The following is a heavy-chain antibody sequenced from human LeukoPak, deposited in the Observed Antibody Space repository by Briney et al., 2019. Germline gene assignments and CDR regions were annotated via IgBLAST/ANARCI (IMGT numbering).Heavy chain of an antibody. CDR1: GGSISSSSYY. Sequence: SETLSLTCTVSGGSISSSSYYWGWIRQPPGKGLEWIGSIYYSGSTYYNPSLKSRVTISVDTSKNQFSLKLSSVTAADTAVYYCARRYLSGSFFALGPRDYSYMDVWGKGTTVTVSS. J-gene: IGHJ6*03. CDR2: IYYSGST. D-gene: IGHD1-26*01. CDR3: ARRYLSGSFFALGPRDYSYMDV. V-gene: IGHV4-39*07.